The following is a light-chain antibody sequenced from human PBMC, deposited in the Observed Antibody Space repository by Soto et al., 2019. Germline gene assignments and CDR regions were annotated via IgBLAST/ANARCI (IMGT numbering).Light chain of an antibody. J-gene: IGKJ5*01. CDR2: GAS. CDR1: QSVSSSY. V-gene: IGKV3-20*01. Sequence: TVLPQHTGHLSLSPGEREKLYSSASQSVSSSYLAWYPRTPGQGHRLLIYGASSRATGIPDRFSGSGSGTDFTLTISSLEPEDSAVYYCQKRHMWPITCGQGKRREIK. CDR3: QKRHMWPIT.